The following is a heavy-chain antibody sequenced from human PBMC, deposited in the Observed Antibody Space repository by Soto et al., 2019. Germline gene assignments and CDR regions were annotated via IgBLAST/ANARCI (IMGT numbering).Heavy chain of an antibody. CDR3: ARNSSGRYNWFDP. CDR2: ISTYNGNT. D-gene: IGHD6-19*01. V-gene: IGHV1-18*01. CDR1: GYTFTNYG. Sequence: QVQLVQSGAEVRKPGASVKVSCKASGYTFTNYGITWVRQAPEQGLEWMGWISTYNGNTNYAQKLQGRVTMTTDTSTNTADMELRSLRSDDTAIYYCARNSSGRYNWFDPWGQGTLVTVSS. J-gene: IGHJ5*02.